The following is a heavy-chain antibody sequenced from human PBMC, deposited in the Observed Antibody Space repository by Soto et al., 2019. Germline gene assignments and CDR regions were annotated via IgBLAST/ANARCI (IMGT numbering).Heavy chain of an antibody. CDR3: ARVDAPPFRVAAWYFDL. D-gene: IGHD6-19*01. V-gene: IGHV3-30-3*01. J-gene: IGHJ2*01. CDR2: ISYDGNNK. CDR1: GFTFSSYA. Sequence: QVQLVESRGGVVQPGRSLRLSCAASGFTFSSYAMHWVRQAPGKGLEWVAVISYDGNNKYYADSVKGRFTISRDNSKNTLYLQMNSLRAEDTAVYYCARVDAPPFRVAAWYFDLWGRGTLVTVSS.